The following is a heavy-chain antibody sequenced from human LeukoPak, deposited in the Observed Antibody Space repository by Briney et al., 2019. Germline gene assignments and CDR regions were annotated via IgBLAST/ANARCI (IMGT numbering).Heavy chain of an antibody. Sequence: SVKVSCKASGGTFSSYAISWVRQAPGQGLEWMGRIIPIFGTANYAQKFQGRVTITTDESTSTAYMELCSLRSEDTAVYYCAREVTPFDAFDIWGQGTMVTVSS. CDR2: IIPIFGTA. CDR3: AREVTPFDAFDI. CDR1: GGTFSSYA. V-gene: IGHV1-69*05. J-gene: IGHJ3*02. D-gene: IGHD2-21*02.